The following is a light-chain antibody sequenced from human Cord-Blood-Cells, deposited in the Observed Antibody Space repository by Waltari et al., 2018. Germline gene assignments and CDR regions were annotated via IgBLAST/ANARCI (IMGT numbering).Light chain of an antibody. J-gene: IGKJ5*01. CDR2: DAS. V-gene: IGKV3-11*01. Sequence: EIVLTQSPATLSLSPGERATLSCRASQSVSSYLAWYPQKPGQAPRLLIYDASNRATGIPARCSGSGSGTDFTITISSLEPEDFAVYYCQQRSNWPPITFGQGTRLGIK. CDR1: QSVSSY. CDR3: QQRSNWPPIT.